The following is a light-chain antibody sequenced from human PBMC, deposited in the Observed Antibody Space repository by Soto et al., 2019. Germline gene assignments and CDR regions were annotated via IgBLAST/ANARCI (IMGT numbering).Light chain of an antibody. V-gene: IGKV1-39*01. CDR2: AAS. J-gene: IGKJ1*01. CDR1: QSISSS. CDR3: QQSYSTPRT. Sequence: DIQMTQSPSSLSASVRDRVTITCRASQSISSSLNWYQQKPGKAPKLLIYAASSLQSGVPSRFSGSRSGTDFTLTISSRQPEDCATYYCQQSYSTPRTFGQGTKVEIK.